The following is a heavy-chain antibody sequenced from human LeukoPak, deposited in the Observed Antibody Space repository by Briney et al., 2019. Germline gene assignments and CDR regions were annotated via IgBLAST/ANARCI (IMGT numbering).Heavy chain of an antibody. CDR2: IYHSGGT. CDR1: GGSISSSTNW. D-gene: IGHD2-8*01. CDR3: ATNGYYCMDV. Sequence: SSETLSLTCAVSGGSISSSTNWWSWVRQPPGKGLEWIGEIYHSGGTNYNPSLKSRVTISVDKSQNQFSLKVNSLTAADTAVYYCATNGYYCMDVWGKGTTVTVSS. V-gene: IGHV4-4*02. J-gene: IGHJ6*03.